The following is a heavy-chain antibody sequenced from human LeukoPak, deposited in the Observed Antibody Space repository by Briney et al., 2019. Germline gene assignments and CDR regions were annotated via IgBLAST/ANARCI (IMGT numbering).Heavy chain of an antibody. D-gene: IGHD2-2*01. CDR2: IHYDGTNK. J-gene: IGHJ5*02. CDR3: AKERTYCSSTSCYLERSNWFDP. V-gene: IGHV3-30*02. CDR1: GFSFSSYG. Sequence: GGSLRLSCAASGFSFSSYGMHWVRQAPGKGLEWVAFIHYDGTNKHYVDSVRGRFTISRDNSKNTLYLQMNSLRAEDTAVYYCAKERTYCSSTSCYLERSNWFDPWGQGTLVTVSS.